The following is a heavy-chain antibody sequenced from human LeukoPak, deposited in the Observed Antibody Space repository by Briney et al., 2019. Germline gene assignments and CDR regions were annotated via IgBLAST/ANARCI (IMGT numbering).Heavy chain of an antibody. D-gene: IGHD3-3*01. CDR1: GFTFTSIA. CDR2: ISGSGGST. J-gene: IGHJ4*02. Sequence: GGSLRLSCAASGFTFTSIAMSGVRQAPGKGRGWVSAISGSGGSTYYADSVKGRFTISRDNSKNTLYLQMNSLRAEDTAVYYCAKEYYDFWSGYYYWGQGTLVTVSS. CDR3: AKEYYDFWSGYYY. V-gene: IGHV3-23*01.